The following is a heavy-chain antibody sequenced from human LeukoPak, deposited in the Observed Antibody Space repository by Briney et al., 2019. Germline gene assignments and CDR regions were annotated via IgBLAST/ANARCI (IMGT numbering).Heavy chain of an antibody. CDR2: IKQDGSEK. J-gene: IGHJ4*02. CDR3: ASGYSGYDLAY. D-gene: IGHD5-12*01. V-gene: IGHV3-7*01. Sequence: GGSLRLSCAASGFTFSSYWMSWVRQAPGKGLEWVANIKQDGSEKYYVDSVKGRFTISRDNAKNSLYLQMNSLRAEDTAVYYCASGYSGYDLAYWGQGTLVTVSS. CDR1: GFTFSSYW.